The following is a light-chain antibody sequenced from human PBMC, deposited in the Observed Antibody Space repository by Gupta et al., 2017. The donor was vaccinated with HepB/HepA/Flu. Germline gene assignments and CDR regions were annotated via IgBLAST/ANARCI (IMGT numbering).Light chain of an antibody. CDR3: QHYSNWPPWT. CDR2: GAS. J-gene: IGKJ1*01. Sequence: VTVSPGERATLSCRASQSVSRNLAWYQQKPGQAPRLLIYGASTRFTGTPARFSGSGSGTEFTLTISSLQSEDFATYYCQHYSNWPPWTFGQGTKVEIK. CDR1: QSVSRN. V-gene: IGKV3-15*01.